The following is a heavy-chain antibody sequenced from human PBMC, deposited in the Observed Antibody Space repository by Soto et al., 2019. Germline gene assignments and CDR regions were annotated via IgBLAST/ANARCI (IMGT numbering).Heavy chain of an antibody. V-gene: IGHV5-51*01. Sequence: PGESLKISCKGSGYSFTSYWIGWVRQMPGKGLEWMGIIYPGDSDTRYSPSFQGQVTISADKSISTAYLQWSSLKASDTAMYYCARVYYDRPYYNQNGMDVWGQGTTVTVSS. CDR1: GYSFTSYW. J-gene: IGHJ6*02. D-gene: IGHD3-22*01. CDR3: ARVYYDRPYYNQNGMDV. CDR2: IYPGDSDT.